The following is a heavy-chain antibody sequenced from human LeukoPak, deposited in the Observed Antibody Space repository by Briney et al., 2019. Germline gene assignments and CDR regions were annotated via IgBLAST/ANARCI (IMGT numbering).Heavy chain of an antibody. CDR3: ARLGYDFWSGYSLFDY. J-gene: IGHJ4*02. CDR1: GGSISSGGYY. V-gene: IGHV4-30-2*03. Sequence: SETLSLTCTVSGGSISSGGYYWSWIRQPPGKGLEWIGYIYHSGSTYYNPSLKSRVTISVDTSKNQFSLKLSSVTAADTAVYYCARLGYDFWSGYSLFDYWGQGTLVTVS. D-gene: IGHD3-3*01. CDR2: IYHSGST.